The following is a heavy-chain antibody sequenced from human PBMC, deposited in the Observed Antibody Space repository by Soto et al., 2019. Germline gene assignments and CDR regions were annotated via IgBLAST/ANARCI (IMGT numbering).Heavy chain of an antibody. J-gene: IGHJ3*02. CDR1: GGTFSSYA. CDR2: IIPIFGTA. CDR3: ASVNRGIQLWFSRGDAFDI. V-gene: IGHV1-69*06. Sequence: QVQLVQSGAEVKKPGSSVKVSCKASGGTFSSYAISWVRQAPGQGLEWMGGIIPIFGTANYAQKFQGRVTITADKSTSTAYMELSSLRSEDTAVYYCASVNRGIQLWFSRGDAFDIWGQGTMVTVSS. D-gene: IGHD5-18*01.